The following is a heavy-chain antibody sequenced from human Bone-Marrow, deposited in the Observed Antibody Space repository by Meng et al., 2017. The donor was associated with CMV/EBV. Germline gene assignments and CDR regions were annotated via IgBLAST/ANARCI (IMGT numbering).Heavy chain of an antibody. CDR1: GFPLSTSGVG. CDR2: IYWNDDK. D-gene: IGHD3-3*01. CDR3: AHSADYDFWSGYPTTYYFDY. Sequence: SGLTLVKPTQPPTLTCTFPGFPLSTSGVGVGWIRQPPGKALEWLALIYWNDDKRYSPSLKSRLTITKDTSKNQVVLTMTNMDPVDTATYYCAHSADYDFWSGYPTTYYFDYWGQGTLVTVSS. J-gene: IGHJ4*02. V-gene: IGHV2-5*01.